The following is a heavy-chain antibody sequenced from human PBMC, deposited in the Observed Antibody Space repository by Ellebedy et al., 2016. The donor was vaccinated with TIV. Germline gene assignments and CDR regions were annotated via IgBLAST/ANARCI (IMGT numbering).Heavy chain of an antibody. CDR1: GFTFSSYW. CDR2: IKDDGSEK. D-gene: IGHD3-10*01. J-gene: IGHJ4*02. CDR3: AKVPGGLLWFGELSNEYYFDC. V-gene: IGHV3-7*03. Sequence: GESLKISCAASGFTFSSYWMSWVRQAPGKGLEWVANIKDDGSEKNYVDSVKGRFTISRDNAKNSLYLQMNSLRAEDTALYYCAKVPGGLLWFGELSNEYYFDCWGQGTLVTVSS.